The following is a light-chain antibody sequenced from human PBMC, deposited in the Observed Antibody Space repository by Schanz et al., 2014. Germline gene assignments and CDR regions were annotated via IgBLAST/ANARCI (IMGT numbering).Light chain of an antibody. CDR1: QNVDSVY. CDR2: GAS. Sequence: ENVLTQSPGTLSLSPGERAALSCRASQNVDSVYLAWYQQKPGQAPRLLIYGASSSATGTPDRFSGSASGTDFTLTINSVEPEDVAVYYCQHYGTSPGTFGRGTKVEV. V-gene: IGKV3-20*01. J-gene: IGKJ1*01. CDR3: QHYGTSPGT.